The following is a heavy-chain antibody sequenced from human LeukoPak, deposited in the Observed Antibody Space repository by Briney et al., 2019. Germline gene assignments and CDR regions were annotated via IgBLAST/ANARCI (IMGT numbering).Heavy chain of an antibody. Sequence: SETLSLTCTVSGGSISSYYWSWIRQPPGKGLEWIGYIYYSGSTNYNPSLKSRVTISVDTSKNQFSLKLSSVTAADTAVYYCARANPYTIFGVVKPHCDYWGQGTLVTVSS. CDR2: IYYSGST. D-gene: IGHD3-3*01. J-gene: IGHJ4*02. V-gene: IGHV4-59*01. CDR3: ARANPYTIFGVVKPHCDY. CDR1: GGSISSYY.